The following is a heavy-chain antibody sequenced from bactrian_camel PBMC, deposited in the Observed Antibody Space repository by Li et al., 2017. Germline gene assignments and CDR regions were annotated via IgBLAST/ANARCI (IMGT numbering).Heavy chain of an antibody. Sequence: HVQLVESGGGSVQPGGSLRLSCAYTASEYYMGWIRQTPGKSREGVAILWTGDGATFYSHSVKGRFTISKDNAKNTLCLQMNSLKPEDTAMYYCAALEKYGGSWPRLTESDFGYWGQGTQVTVS. CDR1: TASEYY. CDR2: LWTGDGAT. V-gene: IGHV3S1*01. CDR3: AALEKYGGSWPRLTESDFGY. D-gene: IGHD6*01. J-gene: IGHJ6*01.